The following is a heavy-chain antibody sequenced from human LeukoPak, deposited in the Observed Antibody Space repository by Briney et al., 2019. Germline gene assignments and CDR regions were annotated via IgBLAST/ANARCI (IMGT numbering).Heavy chain of an antibody. Sequence: ASVKVSCKASGGTFSSYAISWVRQAPGQGLEWMGGIIPIFGTANYAQKFQGRVTITADESTSTAYMELSSLRSEDTAVYYCARAPEPSWPSYYFDYWGQGTLVTVSS. CDR1: GGTFSSYA. CDR3: ARAPEPSWPSYYFDY. D-gene: IGHD1-14*01. V-gene: IGHV1-69*13. CDR2: IIPIFGTA. J-gene: IGHJ4*02.